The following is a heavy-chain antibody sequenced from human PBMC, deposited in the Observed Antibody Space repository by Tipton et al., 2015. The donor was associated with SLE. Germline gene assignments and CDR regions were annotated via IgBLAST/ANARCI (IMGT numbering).Heavy chain of an antibody. CDR3: ARSKGVGYFDY. D-gene: IGHD1-26*01. CDR2: IYYSGST. Sequence: LRLSCTVSGGSISSGGYYWSWIRQHPGKGLEWIGYIYYSGSTYYNPSLKSRVTISVDTSKNQFSLKLTSVTAADTAVYYCARSKGVGYFDYWGQGTLVTVSS. V-gene: IGHV4-31*02. J-gene: IGHJ4*02. CDR1: GGSISSGGYY.